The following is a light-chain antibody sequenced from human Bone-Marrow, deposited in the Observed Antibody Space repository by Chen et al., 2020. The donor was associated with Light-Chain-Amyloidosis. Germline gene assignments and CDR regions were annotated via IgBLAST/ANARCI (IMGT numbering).Light chain of an antibody. CDR3: QSYQGSSQGV. V-gene: IGLV6-57*01. CDR2: EDD. Sequence: NFMLTQPHSVSESPGKTVLISCTRRSGSIATNYGQWYQQRPGSSPTTVIYEDDQRPSGGPDRFSGSIDRSSNSASLTISGLKTEDEADYYCQSYQGSSQGVFGGGTKLTVL. CDR1: SGSIATNY. J-gene: IGLJ3*02.